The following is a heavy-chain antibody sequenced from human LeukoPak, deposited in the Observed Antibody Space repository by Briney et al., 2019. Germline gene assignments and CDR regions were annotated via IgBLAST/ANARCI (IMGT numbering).Heavy chain of an antibody. D-gene: IGHD3-22*01. CDR3: AKGQFDSSGYYYGPDY. CDR2: ISWDGGST. V-gene: IGHV3-43D*03. Sequence: GGSLRLSCAASGFTFDDKSMHWVRQAPGKGLEWVSLISWDGGSTYYADSVKGRFTISRDNSKNSLYLQMNSLRAEDTALYYCAKGQFDSSGYYYGPDYWGQGTLVTVPS. J-gene: IGHJ4*02. CDR1: GFTFDDKS.